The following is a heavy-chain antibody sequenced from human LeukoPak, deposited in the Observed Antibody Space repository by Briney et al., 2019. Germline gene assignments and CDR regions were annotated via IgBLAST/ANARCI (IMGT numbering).Heavy chain of an antibody. J-gene: IGHJ4*02. V-gene: IGHV3-30*02. CDR3: AKDGRSSSSDY. D-gene: IGHD6-6*01. Sequence: RVTFIRYDGSNKYYAASVKGRFTISRDNSKNTLYLQMNSLRADDTGVYCCAKDGRSSSSDYWGQGTLVTVSS. CDR2: IRYDGSNK.